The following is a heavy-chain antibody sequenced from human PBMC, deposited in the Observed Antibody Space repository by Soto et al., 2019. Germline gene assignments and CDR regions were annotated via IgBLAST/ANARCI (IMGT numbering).Heavy chain of an antibody. V-gene: IGHV1-2*02. D-gene: IGHD2-15*01. CDR2: INPNSGGT. CDR1: GYTFNTYG. J-gene: IGHJ6*02. CDR3: ARGLVYYYYGMDV. Sequence: ASVKVSCKTSGYTFNTYGINWVRQAPGQGLEWMGWINPNSGGTNYAQKFQGRVTMTRDTSISTAYMELSRLRSDDTAVYYCARGLVYYYYGMDVWGQGTTVTVSS.